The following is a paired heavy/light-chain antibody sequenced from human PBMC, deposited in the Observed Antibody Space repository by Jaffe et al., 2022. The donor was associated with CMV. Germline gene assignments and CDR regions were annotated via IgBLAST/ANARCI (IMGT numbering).Light chain of an antibody. CDR1: QSVSSN. J-gene: IGKJ1*01. CDR3: QQHNTWPLT. V-gene: IGKV3-15*01. Sequence: EIVMTQSPVTLSVSPGERATLSCRASQSVSSNLAWYKQKPGQAPRLLIYGASTRATGIPARFSGSGSGTEFTLTISSLQSEDFAIYYCQQHNTWPLTFGQGTKVEIK. CDR2: GAS.
Heavy chain of an antibody. J-gene: IGHJ4*02. CDR2: ISNGGSDT. CDR1: GFTFSNYA. Sequence: EVQLLESGGGLVQPGGSLRLSCAAPGFTFSNYAMSWVRQAPGKGLEWVSSISNGGSDTYYADSVKGRFTISRDNSKNTLYLQMNSLRAEDTAIYYCAKERSYRNSWYEDYFDYWGQGTLVTVSS. V-gene: IGHV3-23*01. CDR3: AKERSYRNSWYEDYFDY. D-gene: IGHD6-13*01.